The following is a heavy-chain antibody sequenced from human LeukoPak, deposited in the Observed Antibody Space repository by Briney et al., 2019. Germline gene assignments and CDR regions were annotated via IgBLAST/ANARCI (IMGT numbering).Heavy chain of an antibody. V-gene: IGHV4-34*01. CDR3: ARQTMTSNWFDP. D-gene: IGHD2-21*02. CDR2: INHSGST. J-gene: IGHJ5*02. Sequence: SETLSLTCAVYGGSFSGYYWSWIRQPPGKGLEWIGEINHSGSTNYNPSLKSRVTISVDTSKNQFSLKLSSVTAADTAVYYCARQTMTSNWFDPWGQGTLVTVSS. CDR1: GGSFSGYY.